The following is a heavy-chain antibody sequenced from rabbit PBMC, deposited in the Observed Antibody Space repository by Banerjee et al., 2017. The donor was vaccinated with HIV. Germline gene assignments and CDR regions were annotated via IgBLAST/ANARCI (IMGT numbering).Heavy chain of an antibody. J-gene: IGHJ6*01. CDR1: GFSFSNKAV. D-gene: IGHD7-1*01. V-gene: IGHV1S45*01. CDR2: INAVTGKA. Sequence: QEQLVESGGGLVKPEGSLKLSCTASGFSFSNKAVMCWVRQAPGKGLEWIACINAVTGKAVYASWAKGRFTFSKTSSTTVTLQMTSLTAADTATYFCARDTGTSFSSYGMDLWDPGTLVTVS. CDR3: ARDTGTSFSSYGMDL.